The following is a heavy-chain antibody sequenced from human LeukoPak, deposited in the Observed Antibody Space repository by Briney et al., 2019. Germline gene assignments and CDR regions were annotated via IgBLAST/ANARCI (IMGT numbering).Heavy chain of an antibody. J-gene: IGHJ3*02. V-gene: IGHV4-34*01. CDR2: INHSGST. Sequence: SETLSLTCAVYGGSFSGYYWSWIRQPPGKGLEWIGEINHSGSTNYNPSLKSRVTISVDTSKNQFSLKLSSVTAADTAVYYCARPLRGNAFDIWGQGTMVTVSS. D-gene: IGHD3-16*01. CDR1: GGSFSGYY. CDR3: ARPLRGNAFDI.